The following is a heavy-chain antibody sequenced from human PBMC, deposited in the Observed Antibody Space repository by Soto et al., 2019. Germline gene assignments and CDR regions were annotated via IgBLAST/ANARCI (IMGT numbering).Heavy chain of an antibody. CDR2: IYYSGST. V-gene: IGHV4-39*01. Sequence: QLQLQESGPGLVKPSETLSLTCTVSGGSISSSSYYWGWIRQPPGKALEWIGSIYYSGSTYYNPSCKARVTIPVAPSKTQFSLKLTSVTVADTAVYYCASLPDWCSGNSWGQGTLVTVSS. J-gene: IGHJ4*02. D-gene: IGHD3-10*02. CDR1: GGSISSSSYY. CDR3: ASLPDWCSGNS.